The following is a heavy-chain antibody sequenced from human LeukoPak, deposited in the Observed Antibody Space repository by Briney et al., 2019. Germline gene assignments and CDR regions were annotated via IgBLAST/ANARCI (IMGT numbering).Heavy chain of an antibody. CDR1: GLTFSSYG. D-gene: IGHD6-19*01. CDR2: IGNDGRT. CDR3: ARDDTSGGYYEFGY. Sequence: GGTLRLSCAASGLTFSSYGMSWVRQAPGKGLECVSVIGNDGRTYYANSVKGRFTISRDISQNMVYLQVNSLRDDDTAVYYCARDDTSGGYYEFGYWGQGALLIVSS. J-gene: IGHJ4*02. V-gene: IGHV3-53*01.